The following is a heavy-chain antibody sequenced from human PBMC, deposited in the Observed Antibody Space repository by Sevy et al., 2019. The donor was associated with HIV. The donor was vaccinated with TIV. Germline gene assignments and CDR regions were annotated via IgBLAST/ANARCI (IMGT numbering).Heavy chain of an antibody. CDR2: IYTSGST. CDR3: ARATAAAGLYGMDV. CDR1: GGSISSYY. D-gene: IGHD6-13*01. V-gene: IGHV4-4*07. Sequence: SETLSLTCTVSGGSISSYYWSWIRQPAGKGLEWIGRIYTSGSTNYNPSLKSRVTMSVDTSKNQFSLKLSSVPAADTAVYYCARATAAAGLYGMDVWGQGTTVTVSS. J-gene: IGHJ6*02.